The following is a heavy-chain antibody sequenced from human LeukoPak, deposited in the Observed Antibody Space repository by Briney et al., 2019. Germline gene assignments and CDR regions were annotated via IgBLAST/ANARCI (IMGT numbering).Heavy chain of an antibody. CDR1: GGSISSGGYS. CDR2: IYHSGST. D-gene: IGHD3-22*01. J-gene: IGHJ3*02. V-gene: IGHV4-30-2*01. CDR3: ARGKYYYDSSGFHPDAFDI. Sequence: SQTLSLTCAVSGGSISSGGYSWSWIRQPPGKGLEWIGYIYHSGSTYYSPSLKSRVTISVDRSKNQFSLKLSSVTAADTAVYYCARGKYYYDSSGFHPDAFDIWGQGTMVTVSS.